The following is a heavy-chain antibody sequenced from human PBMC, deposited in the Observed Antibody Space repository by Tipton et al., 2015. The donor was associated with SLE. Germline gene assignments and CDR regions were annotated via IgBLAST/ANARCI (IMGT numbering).Heavy chain of an antibody. CDR3: AGGTGAYFDH. CDR1: GFTVSDYG. Sequence: SGFTVSDYGMHWVRQAPGKGLEWVAFIRYDGSDKDYTDSVKGRFTISRDNSKNTLYLQMNRLRVEDTAVYYCAGGTGAYFDHWGQGTLVTVSS. D-gene: IGHD3-16*01. J-gene: IGHJ4*02. CDR2: IRYDGSDK. V-gene: IGHV3-30*02.